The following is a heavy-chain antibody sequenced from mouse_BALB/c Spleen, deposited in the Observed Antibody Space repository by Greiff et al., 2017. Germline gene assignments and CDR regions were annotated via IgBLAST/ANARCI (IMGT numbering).Heavy chain of an antibody. V-gene: IGHV1-5*01. CDR2: IYPGNSDT. CDR3: TRGGAYGNYYAMDY. D-gene: IGHD2-1*01. J-gene: IGHJ4*01. Sequence: SGTVLARPGASVKMSCKASGYSFTSYWMHWVKQRPGQGLEWIGAIYPGNSDTSYNQKFKGKAKLTAVTSASTAYMELSSLTNEDSAVYYCTRGGAYGNYYAMDYWGQGTSVTVSS. CDR1: GYSFTSYW.